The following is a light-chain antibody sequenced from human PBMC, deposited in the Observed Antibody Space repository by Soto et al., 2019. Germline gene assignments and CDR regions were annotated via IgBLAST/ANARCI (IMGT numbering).Light chain of an antibody. Sequence: PWERATLSCRASQSVSSSYLAWYQQKLGQAPRLLIYDASDRATGIPDRFSGSGSGTDFTLTISRLEPEDFAVYYCQQHGSSPTFGQGTKLEIK. CDR2: DAS. V-gene: IGKV3-20*01. CDR1: QSVSSSY. J-gene: IGKJ2*01. CDR3: QQHGSSPT.